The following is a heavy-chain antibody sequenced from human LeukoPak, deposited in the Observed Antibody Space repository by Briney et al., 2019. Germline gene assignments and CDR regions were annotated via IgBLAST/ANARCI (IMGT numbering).Heavy chain of an antibody. CDR2: IYHSGNT. J-gene: IGHJ4*02. Sequence: SETLSLTCAVSGGSISSSNWWSWVRQPPGKGLEWIGEIYHSGNTNYNPSLKSRVTISVDKSKNQFSLKLSSVTAADTAVYYCARYGGYCSGGSCPYFDYWGQGALVTVSS. CDR3: ARYGGYCSGGSCPYFDY. D-gene: IGHD2-15*01. V-gene: IGHV4-4*02. CDR1: GGSISSSNW.